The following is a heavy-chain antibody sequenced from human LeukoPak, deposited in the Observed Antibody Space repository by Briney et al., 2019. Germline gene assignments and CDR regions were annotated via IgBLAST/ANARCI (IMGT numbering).Heavy chain of an antibody. CDR3: ARTVPHGSGDY. CDR2: IYRSRST. CDR1: GGSISSDDYS. Sequence: SETLSLTCAVSGGSISSDDYSWSWIRQPPGKGLEWIGYIYRSRSTYYNSSLKSRVTISLGMSKIQFSLNLRSVTAADTAVYFCARTVPHGSGDYWGQGTLVTVSS. J-gene: IGHJ4*02. D-gene: IGHD3-10*01. V-gene: IGHV4-30-2*01.